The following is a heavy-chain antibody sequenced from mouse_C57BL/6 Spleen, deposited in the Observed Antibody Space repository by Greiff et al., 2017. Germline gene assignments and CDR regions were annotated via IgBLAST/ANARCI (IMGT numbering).Heavy chain of an antibody. D-gene: IGHD4-1*01. J-gene: IGHJ4*01. CDR2: IDPSDSET. CDR1: GYTFTSYW. CDR3: ARLDWDGPYCARDY. Sequence: QVQLQQPGAELVRPGSSVKLSCKASGYTFTSYWMHWVKQRPLQGLEWIGNIDPSDSETHYNQKFKDKATLTVDKSSSTAYMQLSSLTSEDSAVYYCARLDWDGPYCARDYWGQGTSVTVSA. V-gene: IGHV1-52*01.